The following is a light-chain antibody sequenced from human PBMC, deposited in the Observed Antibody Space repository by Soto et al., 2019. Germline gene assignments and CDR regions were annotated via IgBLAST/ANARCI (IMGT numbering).Light chain of an antibody. V-gene: IGKV3-20*01. CDR2: AS. CDR3: HHYGTSAL. J-gene: IGKJ3*01. Sequence: EIVLTQSPGTLSLSPGERATLSCRASQSVSDSYLAWYQQKPGQAPRLLIYASSRATGIPDRFSGSGSGTDFTLTIIRLEPEDFALYYRHHYGTSALFGPGTKVDIK. CDR1: QSVSDSY.